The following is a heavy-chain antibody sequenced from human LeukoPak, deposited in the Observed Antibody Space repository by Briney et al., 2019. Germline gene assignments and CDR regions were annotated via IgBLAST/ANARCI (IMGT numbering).Heavy chain of an antibody. CDR1: GFTFSSYW. CDR2: IKQDGSEE. D-gene: IGHD4-23*01. V-gene: IGHV3-7*01. Sequence: GGSLRLSCAASGFTFSSYWMSWVRQAPGKGLEWVANIKQDGSEEYYVDSVKGRFTISRDNAKNSLYLQMNSLRAEDTAVYYCARDFFGNYGGGYYFDYWGQGTLVTVSS. CDR3: ARDFFGNYGGGYYFDY. J-gene: IGHJ4*02.